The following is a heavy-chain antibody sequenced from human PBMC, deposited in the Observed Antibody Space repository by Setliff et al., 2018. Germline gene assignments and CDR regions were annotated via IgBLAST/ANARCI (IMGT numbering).Heavy chain of an antibody. V-gene: IGHV4-34*01. CDR2: INHSGSI. D-gene: IGHD6-13*01. CDR3: ARRRLYSSSWFEGAFDI. Sequence: PSETLSLTCALYGESFSGYYWSWIRQPPGKGLEWIGEINHSGSINYNPSLKSRVTISVDTSKNQFSLNLNSVTAADTAVYYCARRRLYSSSWFEGAFDIWGQGTMVTVSS. J-gene: IGHJ3*02. CDR1: GESFSGYY.